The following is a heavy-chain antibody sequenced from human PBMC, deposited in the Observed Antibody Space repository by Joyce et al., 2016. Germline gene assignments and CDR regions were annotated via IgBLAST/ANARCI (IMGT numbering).Heavy chain of an antibody. V-gene: IGHV5-10-1*03. CDR3: ARHVTDWFDP. CDR1: GYSFTSHW. J-gene: IGHJ5*02. CDR2: IDPRDSYT. D-gene: IGHD3-10*02. Sequence: EVQLVQSGAEVKKHGESLWISCKGSGYSFTSHWISWVRQVPGKGLEWMGRIDPRDSYTDYSPSFEGHVTISVDKTISAAYLQWSSLRASDTAIYYCARHVTDWFDPWGQGTLVTVSS.